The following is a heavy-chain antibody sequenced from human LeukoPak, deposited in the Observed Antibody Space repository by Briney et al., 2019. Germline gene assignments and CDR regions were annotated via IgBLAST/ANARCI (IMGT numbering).Heavy chain of an antibody. CDR2: IYTGGTI. CDR1: GFSVNNNY. V-gene: IGHV3-53*01. CDR3: AKGLGWELDAFDI. D-gene: IGHD1-26*01. Sequence: GGSLRLSCAASGFSVNNNYMTWVRQAPGKGLEWVSLIYTGGTIYYADSVKGRFTISRDNSKNTLYLQMNSLRAEDTAVYYCAKGLGWELDAFDIWGQGTMVTVSS. J-gene: IGHJ3*02.